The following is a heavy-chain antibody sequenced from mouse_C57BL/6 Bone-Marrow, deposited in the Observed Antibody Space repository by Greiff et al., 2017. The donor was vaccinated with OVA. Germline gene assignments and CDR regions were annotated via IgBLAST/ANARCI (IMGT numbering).Heavy chain of an antibody. J-gene: IGHJ1*03. D-gene: IGHD2-3*01. CDR3: VRHDVYWYFDV. Sequence: EVQLVESGGGLVQPKGSLKLSCAASGFSFNTHAMNWVRQAPGKGLEWVARIRSKSNNYATYYADSVKDRFTISRDDSESMLYLQMNNLKTEDTAMYYCVRHDVYWYFDVWGTGTRVTVSS. V-gene: IGHV10-1*01. CDR1: GFSFNTHA. CDR2: IRSKSNNYAT.